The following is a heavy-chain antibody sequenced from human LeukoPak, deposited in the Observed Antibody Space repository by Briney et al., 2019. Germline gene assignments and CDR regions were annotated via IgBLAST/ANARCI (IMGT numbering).Heavy chain of an antibody. CDR3: ARLRDYGPHLDY. V-gene: IGHV4-39*01. D-gene: IGHD4-17*01. J-gene: IGHJ4*02. CDR1: GGPISSGGSVSSSPSY. CDR2: ILYTGST. Sequence: PSETLSLTCTVSGGPISSGGSVSSSPSYWGWIRQPPGKGLEWIATILYTGSTYYNPSLKSRVTISSDTSKNQFSLKLTSVTAADTAVYYCARLRDYGPHLDYWGPGTLVTISS.